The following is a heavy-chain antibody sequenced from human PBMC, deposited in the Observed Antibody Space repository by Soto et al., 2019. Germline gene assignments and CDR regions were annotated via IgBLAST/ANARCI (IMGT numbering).Heavy chain of an antibody. CDR2: INHSGST. V-gene: IGHV4-34*01. D-gene: IGHD3-10*01. CDR1: GGSFSGYY. J-gene: IGHJ1*01. Sequence: SETLSLTCAVYGGSFSGYYWSWIRQPPGKGLEWIGEINHSGSTNYNPSLKSRVTISVDTSKNQFSLKLSSVTAADTAVYYCARGVRDGSGSYYGYFQHWGQGSLVTVSS. CDR3: ARGVRDGSGSYYGYFQH.